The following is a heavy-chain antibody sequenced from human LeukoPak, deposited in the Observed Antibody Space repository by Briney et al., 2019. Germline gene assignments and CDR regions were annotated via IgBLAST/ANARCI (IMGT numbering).Heavy chain of an antibody. J-gene: IGHJ5*02. Sequence: AGGSLRLSCAASGFTVSSNYMSWVRQAPGKGLEWVSVICSGGGTYYADSVKGRFTFSRDNSKNTLYLRMNSLRAEDTAVYFCARGGFGLGVGGTKGLNWFDPWGQGTLVTVSS. D-gene: IGHD1-26*01. CDR1: GFTVSSNY. CDR3: ARGGFGLGVGGTKGLNWFDP. CDR2: ICSGGGT. V-gene: IGHV3-53*01.